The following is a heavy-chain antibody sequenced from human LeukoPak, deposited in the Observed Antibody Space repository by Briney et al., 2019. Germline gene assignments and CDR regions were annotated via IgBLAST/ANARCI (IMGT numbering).Heavy chain of an antibody. CDR2: MHYSGST. V-gene: IGHV4-59*01. CDR1: GGSISSYY. CDR3: AREDCSSTSCLFDP. Sequence: PSETLSLTCTVSGGSISSYYWSWIRQPPGKGLEWIGYMHYSGSTSYNPSLRSRVTISLDTSKNQFSLKLSSVTAADTAVYYCAREDCSSTSCLFDPWGQGTLVTVSS. D-gene: IGHD2-2*01. J-gene: IGHJ5*02.